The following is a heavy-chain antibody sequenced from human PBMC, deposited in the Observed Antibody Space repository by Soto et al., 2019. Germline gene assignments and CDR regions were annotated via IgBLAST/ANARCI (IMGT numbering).Heavy chain of an antibody. J-gene: IGHJ4*02. Sequence: EVQLVESGGGLVKPGGSLRLSCAASGFTFSSYSMNWVRQAPGKGLEWVSFISSSSSYIYYADSVKGRFTISRDNAKNSLYLQMNSLRAEDTAVYYCARDRYSGELWWDNDYWGQGTLVTVSS. CDR2: ISSSSSYI. CDR3: ARDRYSGELWWDNDY. CDR1: GFTFSSYS. V-gene: IGHV3-21*01. D-gene: IGHD2-21*01.